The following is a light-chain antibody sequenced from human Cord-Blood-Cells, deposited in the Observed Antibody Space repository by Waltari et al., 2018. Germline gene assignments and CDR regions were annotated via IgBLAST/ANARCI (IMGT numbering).Light chain of an antibody. Sequence: QSALTQPRSVSGSPGQSVTISCTGTSSDVGGYNYASWYQQHPGKAPKLMIYDVSKRPSGFPDRFSGSKSGNTAALTISGLQAEDEADYYCCSYAGSYTVVFGGGTKLTVL. CDR2: DVS. CDR1: SSDVGGYNY. V-gene: IGLV2-11*01. J-gene: IGLJ2*01. CDR3: CSYAGSYTVV.